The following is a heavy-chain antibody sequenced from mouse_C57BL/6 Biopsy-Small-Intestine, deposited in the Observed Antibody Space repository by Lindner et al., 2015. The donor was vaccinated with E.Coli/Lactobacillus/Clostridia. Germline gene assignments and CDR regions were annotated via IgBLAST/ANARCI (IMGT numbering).Heavy chain of an antibody. CDR2: ISDGGSYT. V-gene: IGHV5-4*01. CDR3: ARGDPWFAY. CDR1: GFTSSSYA. Sequence: VQLQESGGGLVKPGGSLKLSCAASGFTSSSYAMSWVRQTPEKRLEWVATISDGGSYTYYPDNVKGRFTISRDNAKNNLYLQMSHLKSEDTAMYYCARGDPWFAYWGQGTLVTVSA. J-gene: IGHJ3*01.